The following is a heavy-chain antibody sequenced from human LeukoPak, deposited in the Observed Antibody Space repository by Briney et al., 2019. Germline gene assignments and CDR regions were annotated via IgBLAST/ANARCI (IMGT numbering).Heavy chain of an antibody. J-gene: IGHJ6*03. V-gene: IGHV3-7*01. CDR3: ARRSYRGVIGVYYYYYMDV. CDR2: IKQDGSET. CDR1: GFTFSNYW. Sequence: GGSLRLSCAASGFTFSNYWMDWVRQAPGKGLECLANIKQDGSETYYADSVKGRFTMSRDNAKNSVYLQMNRLRVEDTAVYYCARRSYRGVIGVYYYYYMDVWGKGTPVTVSS. D-gene: IGHD3-16*02.